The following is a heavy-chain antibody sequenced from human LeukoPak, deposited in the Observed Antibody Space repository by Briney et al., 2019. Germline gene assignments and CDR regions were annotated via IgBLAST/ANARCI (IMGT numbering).Heavy chain of an antibody. Sequence: NPGGSLRLSCTASGXTFGTYGMSWFRQAPGKGLEWVVFIRSTAFGATADYAASVKGRFTISRDASKSIAYLQMNSLKIEDTAIYYCARSRRHCGGDCLDFDSWGQGTLVTVSS. D-gene: IGHD2-21*02. CDR2: IRSTAFGATA. CDR1: GXTFGTYG. CDR3: ARSRRHCGGDCLDFDS. J-gene: IGHJ4*02. V-gene: IGHV3-49*05.